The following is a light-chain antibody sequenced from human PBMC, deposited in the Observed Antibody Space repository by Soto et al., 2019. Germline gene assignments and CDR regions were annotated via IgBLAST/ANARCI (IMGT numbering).Light chain of an antibody. J-gene: IGKJ2*01. CDR1: QSVSSY. Sequence: EIVVTQSPATLSLSPGERATLSCRASQSVSSYLAWYQQKPGQAPRLLIYDASNRATGIPARFSGSGSGTDFTLTISSLEPEDFAVYYCQQRSNWPSYTFGQGTKLEIK. CDR3: QQRSNWPSYT. V-gene: IGKV3-11*01. CDR2: DAS.